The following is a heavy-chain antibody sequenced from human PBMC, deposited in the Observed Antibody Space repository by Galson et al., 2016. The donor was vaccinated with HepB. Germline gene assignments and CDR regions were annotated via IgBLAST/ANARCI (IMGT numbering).Heavy chain of an antibody. CDR1: GFTFSNYW. CDR2: IMQDGSER. Sequence: SLRLSCAGSGFTFSNYWMIWVRQAPGKGLEWVANIMQDGSERYYVDSVKGRFTISRDNAKNSLYLQMNSLRAEDTAVYYCAKNDILAGYSAFDYWGQGTLVTVSS. J-gene: IGHJ4*02. D-gene: IGHD3-9*01. CDR3: AKNDILAGYSAFDY. V-gene: IGHV3-7*01.